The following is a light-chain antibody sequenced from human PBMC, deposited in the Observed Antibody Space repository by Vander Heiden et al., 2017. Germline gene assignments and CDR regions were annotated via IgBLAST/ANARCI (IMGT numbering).Light chain of an antibody. J-gene: IGLJ3*02. CDR2: RNN. V-gene: IGLV1-47*01. CDR3: AAWDDSLSGGV. CDR1: SSNIGSNY. Sequence: QSVLTQPPSASGTPGQRVTISCSGSSSNIGSNYIYWYQQPPGTAPKLLIYRNNQRPSGVPDRFSPSKSGTSASLAISGLRSEDGADYYCAAWDDSLSGGVFGGGTKLTVL.